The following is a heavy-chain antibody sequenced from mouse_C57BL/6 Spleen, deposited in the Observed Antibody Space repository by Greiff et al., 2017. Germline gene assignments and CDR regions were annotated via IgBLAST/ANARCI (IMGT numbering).Heavy chain of an antibody. J-gene: IGHJ1*03. CDR1: GFSLTSYG. Sequence: VQLQQSGPGLVQPSQSLSITCTVSGFSLTSYGVHWVRQSPGKGLEWLGVIWSGGSTDYNAAFISRLSISKDNSKSQVFFKMNSLQADDTAIYYCASPPYGYNWYFDVWGTGTTVTVSS. CDR2: IWSGGST. D-gene: IGHD2-2*01. CDR3: ASPPYGYNWYFDV. V-gene: IGHV2-2*01.